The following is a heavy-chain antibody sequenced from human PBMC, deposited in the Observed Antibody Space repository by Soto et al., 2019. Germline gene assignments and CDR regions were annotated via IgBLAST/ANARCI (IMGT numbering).Heavy chain of an antibody. J-gene: IGHJ4*02. Sequence: SETLSLTCCVSGGSISSDYWSWIRLPPGEGLEWIGYIHYSGSTYYNPSLKSRVTISVDTSKNQFSLKLSSVSAADTAVYYCARAFSEMGASTFDYWGKGTLVTVSS. CDR3: ARAFSEMGASTFDY. CDR2: IHYSGST. V-gene: IGHV4-59*12. CDR1: GGSISSDY. D-gene: IGHD1-26*01.